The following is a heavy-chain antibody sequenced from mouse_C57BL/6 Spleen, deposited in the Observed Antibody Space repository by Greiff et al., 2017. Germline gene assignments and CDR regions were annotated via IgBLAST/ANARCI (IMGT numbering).Heavy chain of an antibody. V-gene: IGHV5-4*03. CDR1: GFTFSSYA. CDR2: ISDGGSYT. Sequence: EVMLVESGGGLVKPGGSLKLSCAASGFTFSSYAMSWVRQTPEKRLEWVATISDGGSYTYYPDNVKGRFTISRDNAKNNLYPQMSHLKSEDTAMYYCARNVNFDVWGTGTTVTVSS. J-gene: IGHJ1*03. CDR3: ARNVNFDV.